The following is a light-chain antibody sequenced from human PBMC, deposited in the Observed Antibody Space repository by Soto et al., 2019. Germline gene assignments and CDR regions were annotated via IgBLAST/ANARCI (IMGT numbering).Light chain of an antibody. CDR1: QSVSNN. CDR3: QQYNDWWT. Sequence: EIVMTQSPSTLSVSPGESATLSCRASQSVSNNLTWYQQQPGQPPRLLIYGASTRATGVPGRFSGSGSGTEFTLTSSSLHSEDFAVYYCQQYNDWWTFGQGTKVEIK. V-gene: IGKV3-15*01. J-gene: IGKJ1*01. CDR2: GAS.